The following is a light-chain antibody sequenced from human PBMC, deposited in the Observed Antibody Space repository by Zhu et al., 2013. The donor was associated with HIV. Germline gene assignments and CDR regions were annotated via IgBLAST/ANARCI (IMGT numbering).Light chain of an antibody. Sequence: IQLTQSPSPLSASVGDRVTITCRASQDIASDLAWYQQKSGRAPELLIYGASTLQSGVPSRFSGSGSGTDFTLTINSLQPEDFATYYCQQSYSTPYTFGQGTKLEIK. CDR3: QQSYSTPYT. J-gene: IGKJ2*01. CDR2: GAS. CDR1: QDIASD. V-gene: IGKV1-9*01.